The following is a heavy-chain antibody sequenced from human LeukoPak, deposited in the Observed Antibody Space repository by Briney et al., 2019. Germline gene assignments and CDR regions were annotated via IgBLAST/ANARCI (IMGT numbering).Heavy chain of an antibody. Sequence: GGSLRLSCAASGFTFSSYGMHWVRQAPGKGLEWVAVIWYDGSNKYYTDSVKGRFTISRDTSKNTLYLQMNSLRADDTAVYYCARGSSAWNDGDWFDPWGQGTLVTVSS. CDR2: IWYDGSNK. V-gene: IGHV3-33*01. CDR3: ARGSSAWNDGDWFDP. CDR1: GFTFSSYG. D-gene: IGHD1-1*01. J-gene: IGHJ5*02.